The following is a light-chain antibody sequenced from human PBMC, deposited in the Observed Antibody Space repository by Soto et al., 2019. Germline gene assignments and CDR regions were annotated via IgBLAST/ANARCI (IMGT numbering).Light chain of an antibody. CDR2: AAS. CDR3: QKYTNVPT. CDR1: QGISNY. Sequence: DIQMTQSPSSLSASVGDRVTITCRASQGISNYLAWYQQIPGKVPKLLISAASTLQAGAPSRCSGSGSGTDFTITISSLQPEDVATYYCQKYTNVPTFGGGTKVEIK. J-gene: IGKJ4*01. V-gene: IGKV1-27*01.